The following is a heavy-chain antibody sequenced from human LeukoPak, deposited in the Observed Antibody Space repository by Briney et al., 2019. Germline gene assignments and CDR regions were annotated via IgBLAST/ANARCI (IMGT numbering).Heavy chain of an antibody. CDR1: GYTFTNYY. Sequence: GASVKVSCKASGYTFTNYYLHWVRQAPGQGLEWMGMINPTGGRTIYAQRFRGRITMTRDTSTATVYLGLSSLRPGDTAIYYCARDWGGHCSGDVCYSARFDPWGQGTLVTVSS. V-gene: IGHV1-46*01. CDR2: INPTGGRT. CDR3: ARDWGGHCSGDVCYSARFDP. D-gene: IGHD2-15*01. J-gene: IGHJ5*02.